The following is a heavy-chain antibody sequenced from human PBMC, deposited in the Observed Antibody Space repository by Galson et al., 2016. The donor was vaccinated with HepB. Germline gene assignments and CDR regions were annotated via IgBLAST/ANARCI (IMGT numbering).Heavy chain of an antibody. D-gene: IGHD1-1*01. J-gene: IGHJ5*02. CDR3: GKGGTGIAVPVDL. Sequence: SLRLSCAISGVIFSDHAMHWVRQAPGQGLEWVAVTSSDGSNEYYADSVKGRFAISRDNSKNTLYLQMNTLRGEDTAVYYCGKGGTGIAVPVDLGGQGTLVTVSA. CDR1: GVIFSDHA. V-gene: IGHV3-30*18. CDR2: TSSDGSNE.